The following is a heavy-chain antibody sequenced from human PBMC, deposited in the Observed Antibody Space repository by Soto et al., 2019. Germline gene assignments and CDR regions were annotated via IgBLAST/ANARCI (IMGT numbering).Heavy chain of an antibody. V-gene: IGHV3-21*01. CDR3: ARVPIAARRGNPFGY. CDR2: ISSSSSYI. Sequence: GGSLRLSCAASGFTFSSYSMNWVRQAPGKGLEWVSSISSSSSYIYYADSVKGRFTISRDNAKNSLYLQMNSLRAEDTAVYYCARVPIAARRGNPFGYWGQGTLVTVSS. CDR1: GFTFSSYS. J-gene: IGHJ4*02. D-gene: IGHD6-6*01.